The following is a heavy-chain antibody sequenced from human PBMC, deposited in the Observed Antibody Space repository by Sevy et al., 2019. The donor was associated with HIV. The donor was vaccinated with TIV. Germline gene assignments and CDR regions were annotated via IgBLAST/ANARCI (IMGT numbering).Heavy chain of an antibody. CDR2: ISYDGSNK. J-gene: IGHJ4*02. CDR1: GFTFSSYG. Sequence: GESLKISCAASGFTFSSYGMHWVRQPPGKGLEWVAVISYDGSNKYYADSVKGRFTISRDNSKNTLYLQMNSLRAEDTAVYYCAKDRIVVVPAAIHGPNFDYWGQGTLVTVSS. V-gene: IGHV3-30*18. CDR3: AKDRIVVVPAAIHGPNFDY. D-gene: IGHD2-2*01.